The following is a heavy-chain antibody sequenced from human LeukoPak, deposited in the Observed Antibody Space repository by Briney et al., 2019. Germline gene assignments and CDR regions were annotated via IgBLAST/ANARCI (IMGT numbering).Heavy chain of an antibody. CDR3: ARDYYDSSGGSWSDMAY. V-gene: IGHV3-30-3*01. J-gene: IGHJ4*02. CDR1: GFTFSSYA. CDR2: ISYDGSNK. Sequence: GGSLRLSCAASGFTFSSYAMHWVRQAPGKGLEWVAVISYDGSNKYYADSVKGRFTISRDNSKNTLYLQMNSLRAEDTAVYYCARDYYDSSGGSWSDMAYWGQGTLVTVSS. D-gene: IGHD3-22*01.